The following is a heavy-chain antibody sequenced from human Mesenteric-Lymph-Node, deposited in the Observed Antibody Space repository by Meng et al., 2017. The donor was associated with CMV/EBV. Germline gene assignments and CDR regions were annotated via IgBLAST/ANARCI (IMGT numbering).Heavy chain of an antibody. V-gene: IGHV3-21*01. D-gene: IGHD4/OR15-4a*01. CDR1: GFTFSSYW. J-gene: IGHJ4*02. Sequence: GESLKISCAASGFTFSSYWIHWVRQAPGKGLEWVSSISSSSSYTYYADSVKGRFTISRDNAKNSLYLQMNSLRGEDTAVYYCARPPSLWDYGTHEPFRLWGQGALVTVSS. CDR3: ARPPSLWDYGTHEPFRL. CDR2: ISSSSSYT.